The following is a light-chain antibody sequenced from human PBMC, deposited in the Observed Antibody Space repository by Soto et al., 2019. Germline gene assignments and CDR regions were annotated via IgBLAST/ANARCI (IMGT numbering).Light chain of an antibody. CDR3: LQNYYSFRT. Sequence: AIQWTQSPSSLSASVGDRVTITCRASQGIANDLGWYQQKPGKAPRLLIFGASFLQSGVPSRFIGSGSGTDFTLTINGLQPEDFATYYCLQNYYSFRTFGQGTKVEIK. CDR1: QGIAND. CDR2: GAS. J-gene: IGKJ1*01. V-gene: IGKV1-6*01.